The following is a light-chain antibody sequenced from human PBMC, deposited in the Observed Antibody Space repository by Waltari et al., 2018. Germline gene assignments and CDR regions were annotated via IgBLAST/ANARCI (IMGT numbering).Light chain of an antibody. CDR2: GAS. V-gene: IGKV3-15*01. CDR1: QSVSTN. Sequence: DTVMTQSPVTLSVSLGERATLSCRASQSVSTNLAWYQQKPGQAPRLRIYGASTRATDIPARFSGSGSGTEFTLTISSLQSEDSAIYYCHQYNKGPQTFGQGTKVEI. J-gene: IGKJ1*01. CDR3: HQYNKGPQT.